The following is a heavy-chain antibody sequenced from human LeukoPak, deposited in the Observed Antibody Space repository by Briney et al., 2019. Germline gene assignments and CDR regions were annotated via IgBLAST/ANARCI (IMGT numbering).Heavy chain of an antibody. CDR3: VDPSGGYKGDVFYYCMAV. D-gene: IGHD2-15*01. Sequence: PSETLSLTCSVSGDSIKRSATYWGWMRQSPGKGPEWVGSINYSGTNNYNPSLKDRVTVSADTSKNQFYLKLTSVTAADTAVYYCVDPSGGYKGDVFYYCMAVWGEGTTVVVAS. V-gene: IGHV4-39*01. CDR2: INYSGTN. CDR1: GDSIKRSATY. J-gene: IGHJ6*03.